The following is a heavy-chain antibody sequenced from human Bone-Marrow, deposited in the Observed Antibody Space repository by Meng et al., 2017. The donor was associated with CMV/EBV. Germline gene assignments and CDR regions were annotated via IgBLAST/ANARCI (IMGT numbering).Heavy chain of an antibody. V-gene: IGHV1-46*01. CDR1: GYTFTSYY. CDR3: ARGGIAAAGTQPHYYYYGMDV. Sequence: ASVKVSCKASGYTFTSYYMHWVRQAPGQGLEWMGIINPSGGSTSYAQKFQGRVTMTRDTSTSTVYMELSSLRSEDTAVYYCARGGIAAAGTQPHYYYYGMDVWGQGTTVTVSS. D-gene: IGHD6-13*01. CDR2: INPSGGST. J-gene: IGHJ6*02.